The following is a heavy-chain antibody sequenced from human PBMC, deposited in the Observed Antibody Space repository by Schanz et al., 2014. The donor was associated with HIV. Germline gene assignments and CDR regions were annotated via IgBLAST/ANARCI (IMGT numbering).Heavy chain of an antibody. CDR1: GFTFNDYG. Sequence: QVQLVESGGGVVQPGRSLRLSCAASGFTFNDYGMHWVRQAPGKGLEWEEVKWNDGRNKYYADSVKGRFTISRDNSKNTLYLQMNSLRAEDTAVYYCARGSGPYYYYYGMDVWGQGTTVTVS. CDR2: KWNDGRNK. V-gene: IGHV3-33*01. CDR3: ARGSGPYYYYYGMDV. J-gene: IGHJ6*02. D-gene: IGHD2-15*01.